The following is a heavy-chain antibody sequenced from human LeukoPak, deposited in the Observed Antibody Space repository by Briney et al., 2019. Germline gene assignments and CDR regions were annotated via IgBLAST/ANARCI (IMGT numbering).Heavy chain of an antibody. CDR1: GFTFSTYW. J-gene: IGHJ4*02. V-gene: IGHV3-7*05. CDR3: ARGTNWAFDS. CDR2: IKQDGSEK. Sequence: GGSLRLSCAASGFTFSTYWMSWVRQAPGKGLQWVANIKQDGSEKYYVDSVKGRFTISRDNAKNSLYLQMTSLRDEDMAVYYCARGTNWAFDSWGQGTLVTVSS. D-gene: IGHD7-27*01.